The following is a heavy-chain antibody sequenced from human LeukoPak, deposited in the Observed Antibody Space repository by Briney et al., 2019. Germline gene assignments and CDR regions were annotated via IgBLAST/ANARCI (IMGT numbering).Heavy chain of an antibody. Sequence: SGGSIRDTTYYWGWIRQPPGKGLEWIGSIYYSGNTYYNPSLMSRVTISVDTSKNQFSLNLSSVTAADTAVYYCARAPHFFDISGSRYYFDYWGQGTLVTVSS. J-gene: IGHJ4*02. CDR2: IYYSGNT. CDR1: GGSIRDTTYY. V-gene: IGHV4-39*07. CDR3: ARAPHFFDISGSRYYFDY. D-gene: IGHD3-22*01.